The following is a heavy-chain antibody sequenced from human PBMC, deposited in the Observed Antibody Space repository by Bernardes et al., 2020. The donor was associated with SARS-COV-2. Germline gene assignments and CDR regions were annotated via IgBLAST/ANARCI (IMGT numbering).Heavy chain of an antibody. J-gene: IGHJ5*02. Sequence: SETLSLTCTVSGDSISSDDSYWSWIRQPAGKGLQWIGRIYASGSTHRNPSLKSRVTISLDTSKNQFSLRLSSVTAADTAVYYCAREGPLHCSGGSCYPRFDPWGQGTLVTVSS. D-gene: IGHD2-15*01. V-gene: IGHV4-61*02. CDR1: GDSISSDDSY. CDR2: IYASGST. CDR3: AREGPLHCSGGSCYPRFDP.